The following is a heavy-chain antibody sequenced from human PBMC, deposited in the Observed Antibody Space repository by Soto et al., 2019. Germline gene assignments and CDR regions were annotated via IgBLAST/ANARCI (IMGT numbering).Heavy chain of an antibody. CDR3: AREVSGYGSGWYVVFDY. J-gene: IGHJ4*02. D-gene: IGHD6-19*01. Sequence: EVQLVESGGGLVQPGGSLRLSCAASGFTFSSYSMNWVRQAPGKGLEWVSYISSSSSTIYYADSVKGRFTISRDNAKNSLYLQMNSLRDEDTAVYYCAREVSGYGSGWYVVFDYWGQGTLVTVSS. CDR2: ISSSSSTI. CDR1: GFTFSSYS. V-gene: IGHV3-48*02.